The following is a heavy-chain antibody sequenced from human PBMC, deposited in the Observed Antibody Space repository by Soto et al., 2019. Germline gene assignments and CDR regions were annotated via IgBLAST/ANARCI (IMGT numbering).Heavy chain of an antibody. V-gene: IGHV3-23*01. D-gene: IGHD2-15*01. CDR1: GFTFSSYA. Sequence: EVQLLESGGGLVQPGGSLRLSCAASGFTFSSYAMSWVRQAPGKGLEWVSAIRGSGGSTYYADSVKGRFPISRDNSKNTMYLQMNSLRDEDMAVYYCAKEPSTLYCSGGSCDYWCQGPLLTVSS. J-gene: IGHJ4*02. CDR3: AKEPSTLYCSGGSCDY. CDR2: IRGSGGST.